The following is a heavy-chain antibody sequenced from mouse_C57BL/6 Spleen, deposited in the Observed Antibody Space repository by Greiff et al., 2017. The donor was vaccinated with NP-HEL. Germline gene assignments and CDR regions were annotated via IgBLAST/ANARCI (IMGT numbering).Heavy chain of an antibody. V-gene: IGHV1-50*01. D-gene: IGHD1-1*01. CDR1: GYTFTSYW. CDR2: IDPSDSYT. Sequence: VQLQQPGAELVKPGASVKLSCKASGYTFTSYWMQWVKQRPGQGLEWIGEIDPSDSYTNYNQKFKGKATLTVDTSSSTAYMQLSSLTSEDSAVYYCARDFTTHYAMDYWGQGTSVTVSS. J-gene: IGHJ4*01. CDR3: ARDFTTHYAMDY.